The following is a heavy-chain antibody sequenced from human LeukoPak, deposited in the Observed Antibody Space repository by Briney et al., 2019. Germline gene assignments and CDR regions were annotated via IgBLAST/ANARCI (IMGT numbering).Heavy chain of an antibody. CDR1: GGSISSYY. CDR2: IYYSGST. J-gene: IGHJ4*02. Sequence: SETLSLTCTVSGGSISSYYWSWIRQPPGKGLEWIGYIYYSGSTNYNPSLKSRVTISVDTSKNQFSLKLSSVTAADTAVYYCARGSSWSLGKFDYWGQGTLVTVSS. V-gene: IGHV4-59*08. CDR3: ARGSSWSLGKFDY. D-gene: IGHD6-13*01.